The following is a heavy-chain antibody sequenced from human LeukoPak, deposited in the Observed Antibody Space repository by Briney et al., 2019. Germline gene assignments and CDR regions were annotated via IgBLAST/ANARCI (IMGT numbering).Heavy chain of an antibody. CDR1: GFTFSGYW. D-gene: IGHD6-19*01. J-gene: IGHJ4*02. CDR3: VRDHVAVAGTSLGY. V-gene: IGHV3-7*03. Sequence: GGSLRLSCAASGFTFSGYWMTWVRQAPGKGLEWVANIKRDGSETNYVDSVKGRFTITRDNARNSLYLHMNSLRAEDTAVYYCVRDHVAVAGTSLGYWGQGTLVTVSS. CDR2: IKRDGSET.